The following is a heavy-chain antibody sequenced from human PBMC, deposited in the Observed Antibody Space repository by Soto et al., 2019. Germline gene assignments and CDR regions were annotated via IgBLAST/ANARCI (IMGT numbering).Heavy chain of an antibody. CDR3: ARQLWSGYYNYYYYMDV. CDR1: GYTFTSYD. D-gene: IGHD3-3*01. J-gene: IGHJ6*03. CDR2: MNPNSGNT. V-gene: IGHV1-8*01. Sequence: ASVKVSCKASGYTFTSYDINWVRQATGKGLEWMGWMNPNSGNTGYAQKFQGRVTMTRNTSISTAYMELSSLRSEDTAVYYCARQLWSGYYNYYYYMDVWGKGTTVTVSS.